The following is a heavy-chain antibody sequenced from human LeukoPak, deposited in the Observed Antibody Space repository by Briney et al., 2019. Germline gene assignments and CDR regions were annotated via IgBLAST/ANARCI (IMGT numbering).Heavy chain of an antibody. Sequence: SETLSLTCAVYGGSFSGYYWSWIRQPPGKGLEWIGEINHSGRTNYNPSLKSRVTISVDTSKNQFSLKLSSVTAADTAVYYCARASGATDWFDPWGQGTLVTVSS. J-gene: IGHJ5*02. V-gene: IGHV4-34*01. CDR1: GGSFSGYY. CDR3: ARASGATDWFDP. CDR2: INHSGRT.